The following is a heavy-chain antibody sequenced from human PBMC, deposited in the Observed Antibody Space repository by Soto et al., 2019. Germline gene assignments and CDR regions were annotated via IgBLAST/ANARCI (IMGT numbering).Heavy chain of an antibody. CDR2: ITSGLTA. CDR3: ARDTSHGVTVGGLDS. V-gene: IGHV3-48*02. J-gene: IGHJ4*02. Sequence: EVQLVESGGGLVQPGGSLRLSCAASGFSFGGYNMNWVRQAPGKGLEWVSHITSGLTALYADFVQGRFTISRDNAKNSLYLEMTALREEDTAVYYCARDTSHGVTVGGLDSWGQGTLVTVSS. D-gene: IGHD2-21*02. CDR1: GFSFGGYN.